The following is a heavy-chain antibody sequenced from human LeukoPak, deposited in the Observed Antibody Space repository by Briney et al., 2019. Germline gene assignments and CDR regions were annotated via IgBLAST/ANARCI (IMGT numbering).Heavy chain of an antibody. J-gene: IGHJ6*03. D-gene: IGHD3-16*02. V-gene: IGHV3-66*01. CDR3: ARVQFGGVIAYYYYMDV. CDR2: IYSGGTT. CDR1: GFTVSSNY. Sequence: TGGSLRLSCAASGFTVSSNYVSWVRQAPGKGLEWVSVIYSGGTTFYADSVKGRFTISRDNSKNTLYLQMNSLRAEDTAVYYCARVQFGGVIAYYYYMDVWGKGTTVTISS.